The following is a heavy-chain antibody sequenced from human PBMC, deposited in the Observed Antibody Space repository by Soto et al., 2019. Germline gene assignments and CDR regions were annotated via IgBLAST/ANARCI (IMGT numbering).Heavy chain of an antibody. Sequence: SLTCTVSGGSISSYYWSWIRQPPGKGLEWIGYIYYSGSTNYNPSLKSRVTISVDTLYLQMDSLQTEDTAVYYCVTGWHSSSPISYPFDYWGHGTLVTVSS. CDR3: HSSSPISYPFDY. D-gene: IGHD6-13*01. CDR1: GGSISSYY. CDR2: IYYSGST. V-gene: IGHV4-59*12. J-gene: IGHJ4*01.